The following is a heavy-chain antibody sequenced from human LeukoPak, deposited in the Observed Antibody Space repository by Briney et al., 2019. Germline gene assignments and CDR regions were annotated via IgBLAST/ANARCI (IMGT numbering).Heavy chain of an antibody. J-gene: IGHJ4*02. V-gene: IGHV4-39*01. CDR1: GGSISSSSYY. CDR2: IYYSGST. D-gene: IGHD6-25*01. CDR3: ARRGSGGSEFDY. Sequence: PSGALSLTCTVSGGSISSSSYYWGWIRQPPGKGLEWIGSIYYSGSTYYNPSLKSRVTISVDTSKNQFSLKLSSVTAADTAVYYCARRGSGGSEFDYWGQGTLVTVSS.